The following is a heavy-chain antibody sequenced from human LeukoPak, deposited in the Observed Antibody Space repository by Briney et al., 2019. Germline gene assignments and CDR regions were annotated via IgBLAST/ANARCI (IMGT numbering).Heavy chain of an antibody. CDR3: ARVGGSGSYYPDWFDP. D-gene: IGHD3-10*01. V-gene: IGHV4-61*01. J-gene: IGHJ5*02. CDR2: IYYSGST. CDR1: GYSISSGYY. Sequence: SETLSLTCTVSGYSISSGYYWGWIRQPPGKGLEWIGYIYYSGSTNYNPSLKSRVTISVDTSKNQFSLKLSSVTAADTAVYYCARVGGSGSYYPDWFDPWGQGTLVTVSS.